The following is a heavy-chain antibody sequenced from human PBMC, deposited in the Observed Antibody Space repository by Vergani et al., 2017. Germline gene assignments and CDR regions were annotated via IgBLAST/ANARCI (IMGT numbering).Heavy chain of an antibody. CDR3: ASRRRGYSYGITKFDY. CDR1: GGSISSSSYY. D-gene: IGHD5-18*01. J-gene: IGHJ4*02. Sequence: QLQLRESGPGLVKPSETLSLTCTVSGGSISSSSYYWGWIRQPPGKGLEWIGEINHSGSTNYNPALKSRVTISVDTSKNQFSLKLSSVTAADTAVYYCASRRRGYSYGITKFDYWGQGTLVTVSS. V-gene: IGHV4-39*07. CDR2: INHSGST.